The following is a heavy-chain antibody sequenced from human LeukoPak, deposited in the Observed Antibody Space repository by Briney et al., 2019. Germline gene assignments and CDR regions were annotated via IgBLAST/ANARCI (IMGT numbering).Heavy chain of an antibody. Sequence: SETLSLTCAVYGGSFSGYYWTWIRRSPGKRLEWIGEINPSGRISYNPSLKSRLTISVDASKNQFSLNLRSLTAADTAVYYCARGRQEVSMIVVVMTGVSYYLDVWGKGTTVTVS. CDR1: GGSFSGYY. D-gene: IGHD3-22*01. CDR3: ARGRQEVSMIVVVMTGVSYYLDV. CDR2: INPSGRI. J-gene: IGHJ6*03. V-gene: IGHV4-34*01.